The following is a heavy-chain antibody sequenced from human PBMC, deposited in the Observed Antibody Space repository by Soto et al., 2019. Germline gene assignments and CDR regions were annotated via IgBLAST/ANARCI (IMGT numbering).Heavy chain of an antibody. V-gene: IGHV1-2*04. CDR3: ARGPDIVVVPAANWFDP. CDR1: GYTFTGYY. Sequence: QVQLVQSGAEVKKPGASVKVSCKASGYTFTGYYMHWVRQAPGRGREWMGWINPNSGGTNYAQKFQGWVTMTRDKSISTAYMELSRLRSDDTAVYYCARGPDIVVVPAANWFDPWGQGTLVTVSS. D-gene: IGHD2-2*01. J-gene: IGHJ5*02. CDR2: INPNSGGT.